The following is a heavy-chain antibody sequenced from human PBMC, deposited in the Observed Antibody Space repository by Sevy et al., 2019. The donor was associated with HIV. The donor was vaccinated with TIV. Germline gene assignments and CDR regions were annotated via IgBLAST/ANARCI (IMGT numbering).Heavy chain of an antibody. D-gene: IGHD2-2*01. CDR1: GGSFSGYY. V-gene: IGHV4-34*01. Sequence: SETLSLTCAVYGGSFSGYYWSWIRQPPGKGLEWIGEINHSGGTNYNPSLKSRVTISVDTSKNQFPLKLSSVTAADTAVYYCARHCSGTSCSHAFDIWGQGTMVTVSS. CDR2: INHSGGT. J-gene: IGHJ3*02. CDR3: ARHCSGTSCSHAFDI.